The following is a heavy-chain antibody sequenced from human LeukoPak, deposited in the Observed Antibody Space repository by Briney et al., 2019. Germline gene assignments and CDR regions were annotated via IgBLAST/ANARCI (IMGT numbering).Heavy chain of an antibody. D-gene: IGHD3-22*01. CDR2: INSDGSTT. CDR3: ARDGDSSGYPDAFDI. Sequence: PGGSLRLSCAASGFTFSSYWMHWVRHAPGKGLVWVSRINSDGSTTSYADSVKGRFTISRDNAKNTLYLQMNSLRAEDTAVYYCARDGDSSGYPDAFDIWGQGTMVTGSS. V-gene: IGHV3-74*01. J-gene: IGHJ3*02. CDR1: GFTFSSYW.